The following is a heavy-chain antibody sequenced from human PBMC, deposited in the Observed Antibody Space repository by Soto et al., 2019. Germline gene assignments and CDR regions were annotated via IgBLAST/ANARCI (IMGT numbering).Heavy chain of an antibody. V-gene: IGHV4-39*01. CDR1: GSSINSSGYY. Sequence: SETLSLTCTVSGSSINSSGYYWGWIRQPPGKGLEWIGSMFYGVSTYYNPSLKSRVTVSVDTSKNQFSLRLNSVTAADTAVYFCAGFVVPASRNSDFDYWGQGTLVTVSS. CDR3: AGFVVPASRNSDFDY. CDR2: MFYGVST. J-gene: IGHJ4*02. D-gene: IGHD2-15*01.